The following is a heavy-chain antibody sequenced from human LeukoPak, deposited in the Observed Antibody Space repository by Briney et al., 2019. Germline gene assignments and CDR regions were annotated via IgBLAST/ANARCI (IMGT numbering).Heavy chain of an antibody. CDR2: TYYRSKWYS. CDR1: GDSVSSDSAA. J-gene: IGHJ4*02. CDR3: ARGEVWLHYFDY. D-gene: IGHD5-18*01. Sequence: SQTLSLTCDTSGDSVSSDSAAWNWIRQSPSRGLEWLGRTYYRSKWYSDYAVSVKSRITINPDTSQNQFSLQLNSVTPEDTAVYYCARGEVWLHYFDYWGQGTLVTVSS. V-gene: IGHV6-1*01.